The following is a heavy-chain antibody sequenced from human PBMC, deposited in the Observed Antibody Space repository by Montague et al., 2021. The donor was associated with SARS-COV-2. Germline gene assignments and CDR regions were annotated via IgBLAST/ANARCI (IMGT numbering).Heavy chain of an antibody. J-gene: IGHJ4*02. Sequence: PALVKPTQTLTLTCTFSGFSLSTSGMCVSWIRQPPGKALEWLALIDWDDDKYYSTSQKTRLTISKDTSKNQVVLTMTNMDPVDTATYYCARTYYDILTGYYTYDYWGQGTLVTVSS. CDR2: IDWDDDK. CDR3: ARTYYDILTGYYTYDY. CDR1: GFSLSTSGMC. D-gene: IGHD3-9*01. V-gene: IGHV2-70*01.